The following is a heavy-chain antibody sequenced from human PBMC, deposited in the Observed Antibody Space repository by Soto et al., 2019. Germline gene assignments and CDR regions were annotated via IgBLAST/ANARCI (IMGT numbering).Heavy chain of an antibody. V-gene: IGHV4-30-2*02. Sequence: SETLSLTCAVSGGSISSGGYSWSWIRQPPGKGLEWIGYIYHSGSTYYNPSLKSRVTMSVDTSKNQFSLNLTSVTPADTAVYYCARMITATGTEYFDLWGRGALVTVSS. CDR1: GGSISSGGYS. D-gene: IGHD6-13*01. CDR2: IYHSGST. J-gene: IGHJ2*01. CDR3: ARMITATGTEYFDL.